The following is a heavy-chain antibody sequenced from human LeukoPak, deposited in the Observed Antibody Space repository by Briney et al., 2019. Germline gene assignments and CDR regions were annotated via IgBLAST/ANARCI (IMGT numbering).Heavy chain of an antibody. V-gene: IGHV3-53*01. D-gene: IGHD6-19*01. J-gene: IGHJ4*02. CDR2: IYSGGST. Sequence: GGSLRLSCAASGFTVSSNYMSWVRQAPGKGLEWVSVIYSGGSTYYADSVKGRFTISRDNSKNTLYLQMNSLRAEDTAVYYCARSPLYSSGYYFDYWGQGTLVTVSS. CDR3: ARSPLYSSGYYFDY. CDR1: GFTVSSNY.